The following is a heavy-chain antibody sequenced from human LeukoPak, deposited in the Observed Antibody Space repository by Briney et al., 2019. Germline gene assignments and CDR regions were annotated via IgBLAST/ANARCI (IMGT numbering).Heavy chain of an antibody. D-gene: IGHD1-26*01. V-gene: IGHV4-59*01. Sequence: SETVSLTCTVSGGSISSYYWSWIRQPPGKGLEWIGYIYYSGSTNYNPSLKSRVTISVDTSKNQFSLKLSSVTAADTAVYYCARLGSGTNNWFDPWGQGTLVTVSS. J-gene: IGHJ5*02. CDR2: IYYSGST. CDR1: GGSISSYY. CDR3: ARLGSGTNNWFDP.